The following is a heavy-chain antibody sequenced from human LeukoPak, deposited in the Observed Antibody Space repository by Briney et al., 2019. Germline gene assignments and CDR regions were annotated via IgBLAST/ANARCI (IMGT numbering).Heavy chain of an antibody. CDR2: IGGSGGST. J-gene: IGHJ4*02. D-gene: IGHD5-24*01. V-gene: IGHV3-23*01. CDR3: ARRWLHTFDY. Sequence: GGSLRLSCAASGFTFSSYEMNWVRQAPGKGLEWVSAIGGSGGSTYYADSVKGRFTISRDNSKNTLYLQMNSLRAEDTAIYYCARRWLHTFDYWGQGTLVTVSS. CDR1: GFTFSSYE.